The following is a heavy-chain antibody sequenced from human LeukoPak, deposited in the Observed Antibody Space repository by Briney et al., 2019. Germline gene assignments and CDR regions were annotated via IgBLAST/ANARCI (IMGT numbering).Heavy chain of an antibody. D-gene: IGHD2-15*01. V-gene: IGHV4-39*07. CDR1: GGSISSSSYY. J-gene: IGHJ4*02. CDR2: IYYSGST. CDR3: ARGDDIVVVVAAK. Sequence: SETLSLTCTVSGGSISSSSYYWGWIRQPPGKGLEWIGSIYYSGSTYYNPSLKSRVTISVDTSKNQFSLKLSSVTAADTAVYYCARGDDIVVVVAAKWGQGTLVTVSS.